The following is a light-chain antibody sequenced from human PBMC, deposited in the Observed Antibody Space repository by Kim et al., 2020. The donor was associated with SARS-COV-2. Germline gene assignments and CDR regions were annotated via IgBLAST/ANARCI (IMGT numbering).Light chain of an antibody. V-gene: IGLV2-14*03. J-gene: IGLJ1*01. CDR2: DVS. CDR1: SRDVSGYKY. CDR3: SSYTSSSTNYV. Sequence: HSTTSTCTRTSRDVSGYKYVSWYQQHPGKAPKLRIFDVSNRPSGVSNRFAGSKSGNTASLTISGLQAEDEADYYCSSYTSSSTNYVFGTGTKVTVL.